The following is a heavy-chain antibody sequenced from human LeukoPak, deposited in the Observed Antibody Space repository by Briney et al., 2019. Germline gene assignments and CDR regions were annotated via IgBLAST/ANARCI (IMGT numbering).Heavy chain of an antibody. CDR1: GGPFSGYY. CDR3: ARRKYDYVWGSYLHIDY. J-gene: IGHJ4*02. V-gene: IGHV4-34*01. D-gene: IGHD3-16*02. CDR2: INHSGST. Sequence: PSETLSLTCAVYGGPFSGYYWSWIRQPPGKGLEWIGEINHSGSTNYNPSLKSRVTISVDTSKNQFSLKLSSVTAADTAVYYCARRKYDYVWGSYLHIDYWGQGTLVTVSS.